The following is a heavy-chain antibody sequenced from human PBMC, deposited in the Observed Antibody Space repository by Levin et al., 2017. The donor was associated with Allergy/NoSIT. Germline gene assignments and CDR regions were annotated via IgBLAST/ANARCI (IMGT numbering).Heavy chain of an antibody. D-gene: IGHD3-22*01. V-gene: IGHV4-59*01. J-gene: IGHJ4*02. CDR3: ARDGRYDSSGYHY. Sequence: SETLSLTCTVSGGSISSYYWSWIRQPPGKGLEWIGYIYYSGSTNYNPSLKSRVTISVDTSKNQFSLKLSSVTAADTAVYYCARDGRYDSSGYHYWGQGTLVTVSS. CDR1: GGSISSYY. CDR2: IYYSGST.